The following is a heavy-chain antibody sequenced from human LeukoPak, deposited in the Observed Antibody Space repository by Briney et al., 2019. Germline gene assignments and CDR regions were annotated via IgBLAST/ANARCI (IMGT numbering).Heavy chain of an antibody. CDR3: ARIQGYSYGPFDY. CDR1: GFTFSSYSMN. V-gene: IGHV4-59*05. J-gene: IGHJ4*02. D-gene: IGHD5-18*01. CDR2: IYYSGST. Sequence: GSLRLSCAASGFTFSSYSMNWVRQAPGKGLEWIGSIYYSGSTYYNPSLKSRVTISVDTSKNQFSLKLSSVTAADTAVYYCARIQGYSYGPFDYWGQGTLVTVSS.